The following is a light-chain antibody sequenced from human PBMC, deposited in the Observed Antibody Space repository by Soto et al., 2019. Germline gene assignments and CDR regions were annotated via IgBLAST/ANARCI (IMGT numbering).Light chain of an antibody. CDR3: ASFRSGTILV. CDR1: RSDIGDSNF. V-gene: IGLV2-14*01. Sequence: QSALTQPASASGSPGQSVTISCTGPRSDIGDSNFISWYQQSPGKAPRLLIYEVNNRPSGVSRRFSGSKAGNTASLTISGLLEDDEADYFCASFRSGTILVFGSGTKVTVL. J-gene: IGLJ1*01. CDR2: EVN.